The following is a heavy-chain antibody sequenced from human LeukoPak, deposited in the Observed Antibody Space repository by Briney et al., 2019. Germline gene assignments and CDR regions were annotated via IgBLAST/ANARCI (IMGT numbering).Heavy chain of an antibody. CDR1: GFTFSNYR. V-gene: IGHV3-23*01. Sequence: GGSLRLSCAASGFTFSNYRMNWVRQAPGKGLEWVSSFSGSSSSTYYADSVKGRFTISRDNSKNTLYLQMNSLRAEDTAVYYCAKGDSYCGGDCYPDWGQGTLVTVSS. CDR3: AKGDSYCGGDCYPD. J-gene: IGHJ4*02. CDR2: FSGSSSST. D-gene: IGHD2-21*02.